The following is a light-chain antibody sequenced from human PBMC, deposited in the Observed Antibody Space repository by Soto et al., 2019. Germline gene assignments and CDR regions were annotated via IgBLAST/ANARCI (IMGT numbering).Light chain of an antibody. CDR2: EVS. J-gene: IGLJ1*01. Sequence: QSALTQPHSASGSPGQSVTISCTGTSSDVGDYNHVSWYQQHPGKAPKLMIYEVSNRPSGVPDRFSGSKSGNTASLTVSGLQPEDEADYYCSSYAGNNSLYVFGTGTKVTV. CDR3: SSYAGNNSLYV. CDR1: SSDVGDYNH. V-gene: IGLV2-8*01.